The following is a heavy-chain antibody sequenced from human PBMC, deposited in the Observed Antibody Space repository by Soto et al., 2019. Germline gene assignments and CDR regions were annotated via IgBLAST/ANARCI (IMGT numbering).Heavy chain of an antibody. Sequence: PSETLSLTCTVSGGSISSSSYYWGWIRHPPGKGLEWIGSIYYSGSTYYNPSLKSRVTISVDTSKNQFSLKLSSVTAADTAVYYCARIIYCSGGSCYSMNWFDPWGQGTLVTVYS. CDR2: IYYSGST. V-gene: IGHV4-39*01. CDR3: ARIIYCSGGSCYSMNWFDP. CDR1: GGSISSSSYY. J-gene: IGHJ5*02. D-gene: IGHD2-15*01.